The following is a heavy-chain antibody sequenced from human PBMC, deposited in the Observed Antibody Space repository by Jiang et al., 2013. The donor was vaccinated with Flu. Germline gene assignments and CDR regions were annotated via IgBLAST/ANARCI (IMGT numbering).Heavy chain of an antibody. Sequence: EVKKPGASVKVSCKASGYTFTTHDVHWVRQAPGQRLEWMGWLSSANGNSKYSQRFQGRVTITWDTAASAVYMELSNLRSEDTAVYYCARRPLIGAFDYWGQGTLVTVSS. J-gene: IGHJ4*02. CDR3: ARRPLIGAFDY. V-gene: IGHV1-3*01. CDR1: GYTFTTHD. D-gene: IGHD4/OR15-4a*01. CDR2: LSSANGNS.